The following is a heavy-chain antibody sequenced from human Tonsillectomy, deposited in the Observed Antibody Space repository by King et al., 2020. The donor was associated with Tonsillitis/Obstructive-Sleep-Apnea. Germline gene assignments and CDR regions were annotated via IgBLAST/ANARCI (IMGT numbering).Heavy chain of an antibody. CDR3: ARVYIVAGGNAFDI. Sequence: VQRVESGAEVKKPGASVKVSCKTSGYTFTNYGISWVRQAPGQGLEWMGWISCYNGNTNYAQELQGRISMTTDTSTSTVYMELRSLRSDDTAVYYCARVYIVAGGNAFDIWGQGTMVTVSS. V-gene: IGHV1-18*01. J-gene: IGHJ3*02. D-gene: IGHD2-15*01. CDR2: ISCYNGNT. CDR1: GYTFTNYG.